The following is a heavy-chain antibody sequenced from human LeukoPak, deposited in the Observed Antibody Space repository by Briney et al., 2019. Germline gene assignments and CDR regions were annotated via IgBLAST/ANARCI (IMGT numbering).Heavy chain of an antibody. CDR2: IYYSGST. J-gene: IGHJ3*02. V-gene: IGHV4-61*08. CDR3: ARDCSPGPWVRCYAFDI. CDR1: GGSISSGGYY. D-gene: IGHD3-10*01. Sequence: TSQTLSLTCTVSGGSISSGGYYWSWIRQHPGKGLEWIGYIYYSGSTNYNPSLKSRVTISVDTSKNQFSLKLSSVTAADTAVYYCARDCSPGPWVRCYAFDIWGQGTMVTVSS.